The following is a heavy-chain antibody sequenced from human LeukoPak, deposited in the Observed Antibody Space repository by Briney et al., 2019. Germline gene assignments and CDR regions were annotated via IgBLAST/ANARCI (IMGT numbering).Heavy chain of an antibody. D-gene: IGHD6-19*01. J-gene: IGHJ4*02. Sequence: APVKVSYKASGYTFTDYYMHWVRQAPGQGLEWVGWINSNSGGTNYAQKFQGRVTMTRDTSISAAYMELSRLTSDDAAVYYCARSDASGWKDFWGQGTLVTVSS. CDR1: GYTFTDYY. V-gene: IGHV1-2*02. CDR2: INSNSGGT. CDR3: ARSDASGWKDF.